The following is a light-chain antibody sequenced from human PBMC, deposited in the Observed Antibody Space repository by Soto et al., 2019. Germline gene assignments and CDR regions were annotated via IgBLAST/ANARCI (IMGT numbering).Light chain of an antibody. J-gene: IGKJ1*01. V-gene: IGKV2-30*01. Sequence: DVVMTQSPLSLPVTLGQPASISCRSGQSLVSSDGDAYLNWFQQRPGQSPRRLIYKVSNRGSGVPERFSGRGSGTNFTLEISRVEAEDVGVYYCMQGRYWPPWTFGQWTKVEIK. CDR1: QSLVSSDGDAY. CDR2: KVS. CDR3: MQGRYWPPWT.